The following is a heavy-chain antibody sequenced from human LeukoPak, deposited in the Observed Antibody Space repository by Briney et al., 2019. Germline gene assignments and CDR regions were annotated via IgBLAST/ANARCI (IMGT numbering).Heavy chain of an antibody. V-gene: IGHV4-39*07. CDR2: IYHSGST. CDR3: ATGSSWYDY. D-gene: IGHD6-13*01. Sequence: SETLSLTCTVSGGSISSSSYYWGWIRQPPGKGLEWIGSIYHSGSTYYNPSLKSRVTISVDTSKNQFSLKLSSVTAADTAVYYCATGSSWYDYWGQGTLVTVSS. CDR1: GGSISSSSYY. J-gene: IGHJ4*02.